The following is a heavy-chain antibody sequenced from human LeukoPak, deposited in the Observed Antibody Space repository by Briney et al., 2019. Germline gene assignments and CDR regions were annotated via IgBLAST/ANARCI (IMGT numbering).Heavy chain of an antibody. D-gene: IGHD1-26*01. CDR2: IYSGGST. V-gene: IGHV3-53*01. CDR3: AREGATTAFDY. Sequence: AGSLRLSCAASGFTVSSNYMNWVRQAPGKGLEWVSVIYSGGSTYYADSVKGRFTISRDNSKNTLYLQMNSLRAEDTAVYYCAREGATTAFDYWGQGTLVTVSS. J-gene: IGHJ4*02. CDR1: GFTVSSNY.